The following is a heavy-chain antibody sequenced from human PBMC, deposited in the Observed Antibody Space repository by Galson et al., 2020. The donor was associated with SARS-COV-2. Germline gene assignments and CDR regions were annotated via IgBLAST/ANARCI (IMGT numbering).Heavy chain of an antibody. Sequence: ASVKVSCKASGYTFTGYYMHWVRQAPGQGLEWMGWINPNSGGTNYAQKFQGRVTMTRDTSISTAYMELSRLRSDDTAVYYCARDRIRTRISGWYWIKNWFDPWGQGTLVTVSS. CDR3: ARDRIRTRISGWYWIKNWFDP. J-gene: IGHJ5*02. CDR1: GYTFTGYY. CDR2: INPNSGGT. D-gene: IGHD6-19*01. V-gene: IGHV1-2*02.